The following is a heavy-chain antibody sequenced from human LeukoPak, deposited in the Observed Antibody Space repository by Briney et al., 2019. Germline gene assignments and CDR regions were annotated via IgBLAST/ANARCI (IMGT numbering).Heavy chain of an antibody. V-gene: IGHV3-23*01. Sequence: PGGSLRLSCAASGFTFSSYAMSWVRQAPGKGLEWVSAISGSGGSTYYADSVKGRFTISRDNSHNTLHLQMDSLRAEDTAVYYCAKDSDTAMNYWGRGTLVTVSS. CDR1: GFTFSSYA. D-gene: IGHD5-18*01. CDR2: ISGSGGST. J-gene: IGHJ4*02. CDR3: AKDSDTAMNY.